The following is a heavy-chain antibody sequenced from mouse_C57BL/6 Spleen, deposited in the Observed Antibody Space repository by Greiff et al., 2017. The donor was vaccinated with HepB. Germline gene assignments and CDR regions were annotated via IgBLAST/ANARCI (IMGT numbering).Heavy chain of an antibody. CDR3: ARDHGNPHWYFDV. Sequence: EVKLMESGPGLVKPSQSLSLTCSVTGYSITSGYYWNWIRQFPGNKLEWMGYISYDGSNNYNPSLKNRISITRDTSKNQFFLKLNSVTTEDTATYYCARDHGNPHWYFDVWGTGTTVTVSS. CDR1: GYSITSGYY. CDR2: ISYDGSN. V-gene: IGHV3-6*01. J-gene: IGHJ1*03.